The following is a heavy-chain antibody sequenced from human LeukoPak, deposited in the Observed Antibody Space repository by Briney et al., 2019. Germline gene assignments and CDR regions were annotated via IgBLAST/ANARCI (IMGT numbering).Heavy chain of an antibody. Sequence: SETLYLTCTVSGASINDHYWSWIRQSPGRELEWLGHIFYTGSTNYNPSLKSRVTMSVDTSKTHFSLKLSSVTAADTAVYYCARGKNWNFALAWFDPWGQGTLVTVSS. CDR2: IFYTGST. CDR1: GASINDHY. V-gene: IGHV4-59*11. D-gene: IGHD1-7*01. CDR3: ARGKNWNFALAWFDP. J-gene: IGHJ5*02.